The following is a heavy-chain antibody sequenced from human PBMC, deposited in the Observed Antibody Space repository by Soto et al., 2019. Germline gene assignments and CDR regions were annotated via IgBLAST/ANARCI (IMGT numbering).Heavy chain of an antibody. J-gene: IGHJ4*02. V-gene: IGHV3-48*03. CDR3: VRDNSHIIVTPFDL. CDR2: ISFRGTTT. D-gene: IGHD2-21*01. CDR1: GFTFSNFE. Sequence: PGGSLRLSRAASGFTFSNFEMNWVRQVPGKGLEWLSYISFRGTTTYYAGSVRGRFTISRDNAKNSVFLQMDSLRVEDTAIYYCVRDNSHIIVTPFDLWGQGTLVTVSS.